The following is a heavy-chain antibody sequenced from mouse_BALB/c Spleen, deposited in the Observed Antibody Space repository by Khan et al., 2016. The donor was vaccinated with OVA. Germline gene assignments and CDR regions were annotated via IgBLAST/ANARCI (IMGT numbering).Heavy chain of an antibody. J-gene: IGHJ1*01. Sequence: VQLKESGGGLVRPGGSLKLSCAASGFSFTSYTMSWVRQTPAKRLEWVATISSGSTYTYYPDRVKGRFTISRDNAKNTLYLQLSSLKSENTAMYYCTRAGNYAHWYFEFWRAGTPVTVSS. V-gene: IGHV5-6-4*01. CDR2: ISSGSTYT. CDR3: TRAGNYAHWYFEF. D-gene: IGHD2-1*01. CDR1: GFSFTSYT.